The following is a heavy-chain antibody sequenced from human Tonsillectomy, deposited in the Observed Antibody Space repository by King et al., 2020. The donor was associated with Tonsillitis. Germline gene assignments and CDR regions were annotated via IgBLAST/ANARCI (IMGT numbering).Heavy chain of an antibody. V-gene: IGHV5-51*01. J-gene: IGHJ3*02. CDR2: IYPGDSDT. Sequence: QLVQSGAEVKKPGESLKISCKGSGYSFTSYWIGWVRQRPGKGLEWMGNIYPGDSDTSYSPSFHGQVTISADTSISAAYLQWSSLKTSDTAMYNCSRGGESFDICGQGTMVTVSP. D-gene: IGHD2-15*01. CDR3: SRGGESFDI. CDR1: GYSFTSYW.